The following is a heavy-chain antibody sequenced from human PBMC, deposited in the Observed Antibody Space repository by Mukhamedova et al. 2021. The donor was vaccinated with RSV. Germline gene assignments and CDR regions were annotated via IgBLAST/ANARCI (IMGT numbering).Heavy chain of an antibody. V-gene: IGHV3-53*01. D-gene: IGHD2-15*01. Sequence: GKGLEWVSVIYSGGTTFYADSVKGRFTISRDNSRNTLYLQMNSLRAEDTAVYYCTRGDGSHGNYFDYWGQGTLVTVSS. CDR2: IYSGGTT. J-gene: IGHJ4*02. CDR3: TRGDGSHGNYFDY.